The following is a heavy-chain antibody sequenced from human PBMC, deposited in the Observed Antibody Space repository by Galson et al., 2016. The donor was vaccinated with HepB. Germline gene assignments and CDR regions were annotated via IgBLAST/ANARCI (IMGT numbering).Heavy chain of an antibody. D-gene: IGHD5-18*01. V-gene: IGHV3-33*01. J-gene: IGHJ4*02. CDR3: ARDAISYVDY. CDR2: IWYDGRSK. Sequence: SLRLSCAASGFTFSDYGMHWVRQAPGKGLEWVAVIWYDGRSKFYADSVKGRFTISRDNSKNTLSLRMSSLRAEDTALYYCARDAISYVDYWGQGTLVTVSS. CDR1: GFTFSDYG.